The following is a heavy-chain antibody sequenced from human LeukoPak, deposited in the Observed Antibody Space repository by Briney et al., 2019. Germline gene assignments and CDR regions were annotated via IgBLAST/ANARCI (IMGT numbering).Heavy chain of an antibody. Sequence: GGSLRLSCATSGFTFSSFGIHWVRQAPGKGLEWVSFIRFDGSDKYYADSVKGRFTISRDDSKKTLYLQMNSLRTEDTAVYYCVKDVGYYGFWSGLGYWGQGTLVTVSS. CDR1: GFTFSSFG. J-gene: IGHJ4*02. CDR2: IRFDGSDK. CDR3: VKDVGYYGFWSGLGY. V-gene: IGHV3-30*02. D-gene: IGHD3-3*01.